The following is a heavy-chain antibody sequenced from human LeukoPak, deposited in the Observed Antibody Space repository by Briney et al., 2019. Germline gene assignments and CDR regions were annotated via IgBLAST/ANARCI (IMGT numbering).Heavy chain of an antibody. D-gene: IGHD3-22*01. J-gene: IGHJ4*02. CDR3: ARDQSGYYLSPHFDY. Sequence: GGPLRLSCAASGFTFSSYSMNWVRQAPGKGLEWVSYISSSSSTIYYADSMKGRFTISRDNAKNSLYLQMNSLRAEDTAVYYCARDQSGYYLSPHFDYWGQGTLVTVSS. CDR2: ISSSSSTI. V-gene: IGHV3-48*01. CDR1: GFTFSSYS.